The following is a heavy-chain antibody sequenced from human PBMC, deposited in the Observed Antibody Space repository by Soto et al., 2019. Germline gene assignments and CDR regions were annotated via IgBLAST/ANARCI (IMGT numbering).Heavy chain of an antibody. Sequence: EVQLVESGGGLVQPGGSLRLSCAASGFTFSSYGMNWVRQAPGKGLAWVSYISSGRPTIQYADSVKGRFTISRDNAKNSLYLQMNSLRDEDTAVYYCARGGAARPDYWGQGTLVTVS. CDR1: GFTFSSYG. J-gene: IGHJ4*02. CDR2: ISSGRPTI. V-gene: IGHV3-48*02. CDR3: ARGGAARPDY. D-gene: IGHD6-6*01.